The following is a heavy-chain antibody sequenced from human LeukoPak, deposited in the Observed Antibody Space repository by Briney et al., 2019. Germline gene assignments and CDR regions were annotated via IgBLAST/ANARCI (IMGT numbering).Heavy chain of an antibody. Sequence: GASVKVSCKASGGTFSSYAISWVRQAPGQGLEWMGGIIPIFGTANYAQKFQGRVTITADKSTSTAYMELSSLRSEDTAVYYCARCAEGAIFSAFDIWGQGTMVTVSS. CDR2: IIPIFGTA. V-gene: IGHV1-69*06. CDR1: GGTFSSYA. CDR3: ARCAEGAIFSAFDI. D-gene: IGHD3-9*01. J-gene: IGHJ3*02.